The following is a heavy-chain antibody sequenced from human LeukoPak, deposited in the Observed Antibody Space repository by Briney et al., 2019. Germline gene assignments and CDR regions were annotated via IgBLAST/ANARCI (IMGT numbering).Heavy chain of an antibody. J-gene: IGHJ6*03. Sequence: GGSLRLSCAASGFTFTKYAMSWVRQAAGKGREWVSAIGGRGTKTFYAESVKGRFTISRDNAKNSLYLQMNSLRAEDTAVYYCARDGKPAAIGRVRNYYMDVWGEGTTVTISS. CDR3: ARDGKPAAIGRVRNYYMDV. V-gene: IGHV3-23*01. D-gene: IGHD2-2*01. CDR1: GFTFTKYA. CDR2: IGGRGTKT.